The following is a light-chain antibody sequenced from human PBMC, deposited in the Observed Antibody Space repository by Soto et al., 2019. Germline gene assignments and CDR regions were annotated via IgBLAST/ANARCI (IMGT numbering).Light chain of an antibody. CDR3: QQFSGPLT. V-gene: IGKV1-13*02. Sequence: AIQLTQSPSSLSASVGARVIITCRASQGIGSALDWYQQFPGRAPQLLIYEATSLESGVPPRFRGSGSGTEFTLTISSLQPEDFATYYCQQFSGPLTFGGGTRVEIK. J-gene: IGKJ4*01. CDR2: EAT. CDR1: QGIGSA.